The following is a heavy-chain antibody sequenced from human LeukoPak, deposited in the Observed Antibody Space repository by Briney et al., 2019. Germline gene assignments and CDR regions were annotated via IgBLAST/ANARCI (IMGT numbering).Heavy chain of an antibody. J-gene: IGHJ4*02. CDR2: ISGSVGST. CDR3: TKGEYSSSGAFDY. V-gene: IGHV3-23*01. Sequence: GGSLSLSCAASGFTFSSYAMSWVRQAPGKGLEWVSAISGSVGSTYYADSVKGRFTISRDNSKNTLYLQMNSLRAEDTAVYYCTKGEYSSSGAFDYWGQGTLVTVSS. CDR1: GFTFSSYA. D-gene: IGHD6-6*01.